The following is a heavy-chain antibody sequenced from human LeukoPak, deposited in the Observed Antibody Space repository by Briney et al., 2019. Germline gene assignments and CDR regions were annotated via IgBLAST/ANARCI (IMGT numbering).Heavy chain of an antibody. D-gene: IGHD3-10*01. J-gene: IGHJ5*02. V-gene: IGHV1-69*04. Sequence: GASVKVSCKASGYTFTSYDISWVRQAPGQGLEWMGRIIPILGIANYAQKFQGRVTITADKSTSTAYMELSSLRSEDTAVYYCASNPYGSEPSFDPWGQGTLVTVSS. CDR2: IIPILGIA. CDR1: GYTFTSYD. CDR3: ASNPYGSEPSFDP.